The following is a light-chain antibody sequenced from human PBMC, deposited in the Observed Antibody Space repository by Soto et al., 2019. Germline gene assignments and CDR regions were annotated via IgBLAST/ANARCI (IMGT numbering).Light chain of an antibody. CDR2: DVT. V-gene: IGLV2-11*01. Sequence: SVLTQPRSVSGSPGQSVTISCTGTSSDIGGFNYVSWYQQHPGKVPKLMIYDVTKRPSGVPDRFSASKSGNTASLTISGLQAEDEADCCSYAGSYTFVFGTGTKVT. CDR1: SSDIGGFNY. CDR3: CSYAGSYTFV. J-gene: IGLJ1*01.